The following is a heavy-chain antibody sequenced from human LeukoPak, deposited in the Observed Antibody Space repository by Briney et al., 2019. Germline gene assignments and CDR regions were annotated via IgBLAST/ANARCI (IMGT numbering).Heavy chain of an antibody. CDR1: GGTFSSYA. V-gene: IGHV1-69*04. J-gene: IGHJ4*02. D-gene: IGHD2-15*01. CDR2: IIPILGIA. Sequence: GASVKVSCKASGGTFSSYAISWVRQAPGQGLEWMGRIIPILGIANYAQKFQGRVTITADKSTSTAYMELSSLRSEDTAVYYCARCGSGGSCYRYYFDYWGQGTLVTVSS. CDR3: ARCGSGGSCYRYYFDY.